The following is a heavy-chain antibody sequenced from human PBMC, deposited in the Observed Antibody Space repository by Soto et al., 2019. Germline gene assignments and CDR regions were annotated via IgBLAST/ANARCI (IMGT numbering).Heavy chain of an antibody. CDR2: ISYDGSNK. V-gene: IGHV3-30*18. J-gene: IGHJ4*02. Sequence: PGGSLRLSCAASGCTFSSYGMHWVRQAPGKGLEWVAVISYDGSNKYYADSVKGRFTISRDNSKNTLYLQMNSLRAEDTAVYYCANEGGIAAAGTFDYWGQGTLVTVSS. CDR1: GCTFSSYG. D-gene: IGHD6-13*01. CDR3: ANEGGIAAAGTFDY.